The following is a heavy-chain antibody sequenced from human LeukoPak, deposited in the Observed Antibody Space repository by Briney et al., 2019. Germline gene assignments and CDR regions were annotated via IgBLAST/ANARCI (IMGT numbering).Heavy chain of an antibody. CDR2: ISAYNGNT. V-gene: IGHV1-18*01. CDR1: GYTFTSYG. J-gene: IGHJ3*02. Sequence: ASVKVSCKASGYTFTSYGISWVRQAPGQGLEWMGWISAYNGNTNYAQKLQGRVTMTTDTSTSTAYMELRSLRSDDTAVYYCARDQIPLRGSGVSPNAFDIWGQGTMVTVSS. D-gene: IGHD3-10*01. CDR3: ARDQIPLRGSGVSPNAFDI.